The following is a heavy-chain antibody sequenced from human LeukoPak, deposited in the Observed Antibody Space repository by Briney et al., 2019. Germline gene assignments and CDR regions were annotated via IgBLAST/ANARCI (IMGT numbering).Heavy chain of an antibody. J-gene: IGHJ4*02. CDR3: ARDRGGIIDY. V-gene: IGHV1-46*01. D-gene: IGHD3-10*01. CDR2: ISPSGGST. Sequence: ASVKVSCKASGYTFTSNYMHWVRQAPGQGPEWMGVISPSGGSTTYAQKFQGRVTLTRDMSTSTDYLELSSLRSEDTAVYYCARDRGGIIDYWGQGTLVTVSS. CDR1: GYTFTSNY.